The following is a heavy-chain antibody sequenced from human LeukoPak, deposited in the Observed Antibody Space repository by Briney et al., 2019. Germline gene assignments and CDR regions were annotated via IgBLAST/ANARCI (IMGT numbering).Heavy chain of an antibody. CDR2: IYSGGST. V-gene: IGHV3-66*01. D-gene: IGHD2-2*01. Sequence: GGSLRLSCAASGFTVSSNYMSWVRQAPGKGLEWVSVIYSGGSTYYADSVKGRFTISRDNSKNTLYLQMNSLRAEDTAVYYCAREIVAVPGIYYYGMDVWGQGTTVTVSS. CDR3: AREIVAVPGIYYYGMDV. CDR1: GFTVSSNY. J-gene: IGHJ6*02.